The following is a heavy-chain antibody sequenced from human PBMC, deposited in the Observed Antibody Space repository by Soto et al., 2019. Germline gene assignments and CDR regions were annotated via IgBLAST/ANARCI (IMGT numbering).Heavy chain of an antibody. Sequence: GGSLRLSCAASGFTFSSYGMHWVRQAPGKGLEWVAVIWYDGSNKYYADSVKGRFTISRDNSKNTLYLQMNSLRAEDTAVYYCARVSSSWYPDYWGQGTLVTVSS. D-gene: IGHD6-13*01. CDR1: GFTFSSYG. CDR2: IWYDGSNK. J-gene: IGHJ4*02. V-gene: IGHV3-33*01. CDR3: ARVSSSWYPDY.